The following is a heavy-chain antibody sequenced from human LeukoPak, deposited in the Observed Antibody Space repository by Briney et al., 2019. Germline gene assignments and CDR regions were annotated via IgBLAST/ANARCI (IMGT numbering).Heavy chain of an antibody. V-gene: IGHV3-21*01. D-gene: IGHD6-13*01. CDR2: ISSSSSYI. CDR1: GFTFSSYS. Sequence: GGSLRLSCAASGFTFSSYSMNWVRQAPGKGLEWVSSISSSSSYIYYADSVKGRFTISRDNAKNSLYLQMNGLRAEDTAVYYCARDTVAAAGTIDYWGQGTLVTVSS. J-gene: IGHJ4*02. CDR3: ARDTVAAAGTIDY.